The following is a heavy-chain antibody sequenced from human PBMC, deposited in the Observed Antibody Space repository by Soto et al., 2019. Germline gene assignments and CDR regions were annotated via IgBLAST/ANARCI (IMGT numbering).Heavy chain of an antibody. CDR2: IYYSGST. V-gene: IGHV4-59*01. CDR1: GGSISSYY. Sequence: SETLSLTCTVSGGSISSYYWSWIRQPPGKGLEWIGYIYYSGSTNYNPSLKSRVTISVDTSKNQFSLKLSSVTAADTAVYYCARANTSYYDRSGFSWLGQNWFDPWGQGTLVTVSS. J-gene: IGHJ5*02. CDR3: ARANTSYYDRSGFSWLGQNWFDP. D-gene: IGHD3-22*01.